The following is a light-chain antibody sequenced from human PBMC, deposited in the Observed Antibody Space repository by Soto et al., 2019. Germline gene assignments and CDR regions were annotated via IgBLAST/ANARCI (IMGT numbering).Light chain of an antibody. V-gene: IGLV2-11*01. CDR2: DVT. CDR3: CSYAGGYIFV. Sequence: QSVLTQPRSVSGSPGRSVTTSCTGTSSDVGRYNYVSWYQQHPGKAPKLIIYDVTKRPSGVPDRFSGSKSGNTASLTISGLQAEDEVDYYCCSYAGGYIFVFGTGTKVTVL. CDR1: SSDVGRYNY. J-gene: IGLJ1*01.